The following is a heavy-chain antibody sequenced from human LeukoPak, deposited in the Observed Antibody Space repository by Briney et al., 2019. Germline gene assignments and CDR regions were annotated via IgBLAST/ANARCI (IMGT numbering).Heavy chain of an antibody. V-gene: IGHV1-2*02. Sequence: VASVKVSCKASGYTFTGYYMHWVRQAPGQGLEWVGWINPNSGDTNYAQKFQGRVTMTRDTSISIAYMELSRLTSDDTAVYYCARARLLLPDYWGQGTLVTVSS. J-gene: IGHJ4*02. CDR3: ARARLLLPDY. CDR2: INPNSGDT. CDR1: GYTFTGYY. D-gene: IGHD2/OR15-2a*01.